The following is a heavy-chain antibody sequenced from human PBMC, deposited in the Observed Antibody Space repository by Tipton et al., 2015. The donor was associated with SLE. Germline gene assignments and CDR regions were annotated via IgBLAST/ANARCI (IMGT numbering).Heavy chain of an antibody. Sequence: QVQLVQSGAEVKKPGASVKVSCKASGYTFTSYGISWVRQAPGQGLEWMGWISGYNGNTNYAQKLQDRVTMTTDTSTSTAYMELRSLRSDDTAVYYCARDYCSGGTCHLLDYWGQGILVTVSS. CDR1: GYTFTSYG. CDR3: ARDYCSGGTCHLLDY. J-gene: IGHJ4*02. CDR2: ISGYNGNT. V-gene: IGHV1-18*01. D-gene: IGHD2-15*01.